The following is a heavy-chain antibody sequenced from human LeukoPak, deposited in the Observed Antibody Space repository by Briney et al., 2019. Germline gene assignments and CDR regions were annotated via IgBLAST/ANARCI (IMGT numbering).Heavy chain of an antibody. J-gene: IGHJ4*02. Sequence: ASVKVSCKASGGTFSSYAISWVRQAPGQGLEWMGGIIPIFGTANYAQKFQGRVTITADESTSTAYMELSSLESDDTAMYYCARGTYYDSSGYSGVRLFDYWGQGTLVTVSS. D-gene: IGHD3-22*01. CDR2: IIPIFGTA. V-gene: IGHV1-69*01. CDR1: GGTFSSYA. CDR3: ARGTYYDSSGYSGVRLFDY.